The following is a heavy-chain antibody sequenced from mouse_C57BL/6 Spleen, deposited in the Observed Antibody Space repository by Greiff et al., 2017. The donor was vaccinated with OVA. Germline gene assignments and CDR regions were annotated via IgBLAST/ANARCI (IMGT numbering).Heavy chain of an antibody. D-gene: IGHD2-10*02. CDR2: IRLKSDNYAT. Sequence: EVKLVESGGGLVQPGGSMKLSCVASGFTFSNYWMNWVRQSPEKGLEWVAQIRLKSDNYATHYAESVKGRFTISRDDSKSSVYLQMNNLRAEDTGIYYCTGGPSGAYWGQGTLVTVSA. CDR1: GFTFSNYW. V-gene: IGHV6-3*01. J-gene: IGHJ3*01. CDR3: TGGPSGAY.